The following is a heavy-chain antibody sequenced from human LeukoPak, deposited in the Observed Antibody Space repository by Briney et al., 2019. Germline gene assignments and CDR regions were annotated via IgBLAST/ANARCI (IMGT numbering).Heavy chain of an antibody. V-gene: IGHV3-30*02. CDR1: GFTFTTYG. CDR2: IRFDGSNK. CDR3: AKQGSGSLYYYMDV. J-gene: IGHJ6*03. Sequence: GGSQRLSCAASGFTFTTYGMHWVRQSPGKGLEWVAFIRFDGSNKYYAYSVKGRFTVSRDNSKNTLYLQMNSLRAEDTAMYYCAKQGSGSLYYYMDVWGKGTTVTISS. D-gene: IGHD3-10*01.